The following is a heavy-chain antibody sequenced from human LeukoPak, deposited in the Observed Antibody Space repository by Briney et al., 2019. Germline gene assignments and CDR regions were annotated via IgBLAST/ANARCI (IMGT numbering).Heavy chain of an antibody. J-gene: IGHJ3*02. Sequence: ASVKVSCKTSGYAFTGYYIHRVRQAPGQGLEWMGRINPNSGGTNYAQKFQDRVTMTRDTSISTAYMELSRLRSDDTAVYYCARESPEDAFDIWGQGTMVTVSS. CDR2: INPNSGGT. CDR3: ARESPEDAFDI. V-gene: IGHV1-2*06. CDR1: GYAFTGYY.